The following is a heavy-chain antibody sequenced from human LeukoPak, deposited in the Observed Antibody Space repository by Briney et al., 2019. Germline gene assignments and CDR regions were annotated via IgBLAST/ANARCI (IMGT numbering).Heavy chain of an antibody. CDR2: INPSGGST. D-gene: IGHD5-18*01. J-gene: IGHJ4*02. Sequence: ASVKVSCQASGYTFTSYYMHWVRQAPGQGGEWMGIINPSGGSTSYAQKFQGRVTMTRDTTTSTVYMELSSLRSEDTAVYYCARLPGYSYPLDYWGQGTLVTVSS. CDR1: GYTFTSYY. V-gene: IGHV1-46*01. CDR3: ARLPGYSYPLDY.